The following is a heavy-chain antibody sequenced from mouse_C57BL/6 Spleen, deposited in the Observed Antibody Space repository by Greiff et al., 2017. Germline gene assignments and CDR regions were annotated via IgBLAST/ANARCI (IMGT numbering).Heavy chain of an antibody. Sequence: QVTLKECGPGILQPSQTLSLTCSFSGFSLSTSGMGVSWIRQPSGKGLEWLAHIYWDDDKRYNPSLKSRLTISKDTSRKQVFLKIAGVDTADSATNYYDRGGSYEAMDYWGQGTSVTVSS. J-gene: IGHJ4*01. CDR2: IYWDDDK. CDR1: GFSLSTSGMG. V-gene: IGHV8-12*01. CDR3: DRGGSYEAMDY. D-gene: IGHD1-1*02.